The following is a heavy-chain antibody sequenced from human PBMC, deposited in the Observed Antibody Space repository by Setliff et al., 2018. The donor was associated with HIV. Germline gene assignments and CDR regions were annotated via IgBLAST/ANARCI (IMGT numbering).Heavy chain of an antibody. CDR1: GVSTSSSTYY. V-gene: IGHV4-39*07. Sequence: SETLSLTCSVSGVSTSSSTYYWGWIRQPPGKGLEWIGYIFYTGSTYYNPSLKSRLTISVDTSKNQFSLKMSSVTAADTAVYYCARVVGLSALDYWGQGT. J-gene: IGHJ4*02. CDR2: IFYTGST. D-gene: IGHD2-21*01. CDR3: ARVVGLSALDY.